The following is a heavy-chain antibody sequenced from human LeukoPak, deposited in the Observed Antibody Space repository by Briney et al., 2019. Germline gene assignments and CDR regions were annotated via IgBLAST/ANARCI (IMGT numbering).Heavy chain of an antibody. CDR1: GGSISSYY. CDR2: IYYSGST. CDR3: ARVSREIAAAGTPRGGWVDP. Sequence: SETLSLTCTVSGGSISSYYWSWIRQPPGKGLEWIGYIYYSGSTNYNPSLKSRVTISVDTSKNQFSLKLSSVTAADTAVYYCARVSREIAAAGTPRGGWVDPWGQGTLVTVSS. J-gene: IGHJ5*02. D-gene: IGHD6-13*01. V-gene: IGHV4-59*08.